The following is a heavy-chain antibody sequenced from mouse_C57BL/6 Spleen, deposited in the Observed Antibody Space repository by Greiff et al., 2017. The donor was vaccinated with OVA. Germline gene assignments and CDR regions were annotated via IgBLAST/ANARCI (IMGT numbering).Heavy chain of an antibody. V-gene: IGHV1-42*01. D-gene: IGHD1-3*01. CDR2: INPSTGGT. J-gene: IGHJ2*01. Sequence: EVQLQQSGPELVKPGASVKISCKASGYSFTGYYMNWVKQSPEKSLEWIGEINPSTGGTNYNQKFKAKATLTVDKSSSTAYMQLNSLTSEDSAVYYCARSSTKNCFGYWGQSTTVTVSS. CDR3: ARSSTKNCFGY. CDR1: GYSFTGYY.